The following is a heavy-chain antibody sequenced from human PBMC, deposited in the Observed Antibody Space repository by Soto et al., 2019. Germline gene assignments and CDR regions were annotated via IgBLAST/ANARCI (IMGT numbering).Heavy chain of an antibody. D-gene: IGHD2-8*01. Sequence: EVQLVESGGALVQPGGSLRLSCAASGFTFSNYWMSWVRQAPGKGLEWVAKIKQDGGDKYYVDSVNGRFTISRDNAKNSLSLQMSSLRVDDTAVYYCARARYAATPFDNWGQGTLVTVSS. V-gene: IGHV3-7*01. J-gene: IGHJ4*02. CDR1: GFTFSNYW. CDR2: IKQDGGDK. CDR3: ARARYAATPFDN.